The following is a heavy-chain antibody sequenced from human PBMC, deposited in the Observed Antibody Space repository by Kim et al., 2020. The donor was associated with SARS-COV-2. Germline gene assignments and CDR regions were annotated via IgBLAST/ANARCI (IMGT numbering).Heavy chain of an antibody. CDR1: GGSFSGYY. D-gene: IGHD2-15*01. V-gene: IGHV4-34*01. CDR2: INHSGST. J-gene: IGHJ6*02. Sequence: SETLSLTCAVYGGSFSGYYWSWIRQPPGKGLEWIGEINHSGSTNYNPSLKSRVTISVDTSKNQFSLKLSSVTAADTAVYYCARAGVEGGQYGMDVWGQGTTVTVSS. CDR3: ARAGVEGGQYGMDV.